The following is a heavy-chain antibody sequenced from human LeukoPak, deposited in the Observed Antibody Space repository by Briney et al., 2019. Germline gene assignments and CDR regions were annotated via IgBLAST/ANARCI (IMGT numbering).Heavy chain of an antibody. J-gene: IGHJ6*02. Sequence: GGSLRLSCAASGFTFNSYGMHWVRQAPGKGLEWVAVIWYDGSNKYYADSVKGRFTISRDNSKNTLYLQMNSLRAEDTAVYYCAKDPNVAHGWRPYGMDVWGQGTTVTVSS. CDR3: AKDPNVAHGWRPYGMDV. D-gene: IGHD6-19*01. CDR2: IWYDGSNK. CDR1: GFTFNSYG. V-gene: IGHV3-33*06.